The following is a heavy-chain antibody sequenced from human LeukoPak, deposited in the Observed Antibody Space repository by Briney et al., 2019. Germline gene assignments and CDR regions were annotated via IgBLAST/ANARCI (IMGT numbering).Heavy chain of an antibody. Sequence: GESLKISCQASGYIFSNYWIGWVRQMPGKGLEWMAIIYPGDSETKYSPSFQGQVTISVDKSISTTYLQWSSVKASDTAMYYCARVLRRGIAARPEFDYWGQGTLVTVSS. CDR2: IYPGDSET. D-gene: IGHD6-6*01. V-gene: IGHV5-51*01. J-gene: IGHJ4*02. CDR1: GYIFSNYW. CDR3: ARVLRRGIAARPEFDY.